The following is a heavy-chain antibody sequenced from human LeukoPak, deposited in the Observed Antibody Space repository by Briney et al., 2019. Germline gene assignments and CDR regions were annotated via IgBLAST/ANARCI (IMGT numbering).Heavy chain of an antibody. CDR2: IKQDGSEI. J-gene: IGHJ4*02. CDR1: GFTFSNYW. CDR3: ARGRPHGNDY. D-gene: IGHD4-23*01. V-gene: IGHV3-7*01. Sequence: PGGSLRLSCAASGFTFSNYWMSWVRQAPGKEPEWVANIKQDGSEIYYVDSVKGRFSISRDNAKNTLYLQMNSLRVEDTAVYYCARGRPHGNDYWGQGTLVTVSS.